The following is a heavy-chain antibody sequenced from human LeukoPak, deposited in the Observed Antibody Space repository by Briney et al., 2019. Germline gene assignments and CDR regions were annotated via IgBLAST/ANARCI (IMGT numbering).Heavy chain of an antibody. J-gene: IGHJ5*02. CDR2: INPNSGGT. Sequence: ASVKVSCKASGYTFTGYYMHWVRQAPGQGLEWMGWINPNSGGTNYAQKFQGRVTMTRDTSISTAYMELSSLRSEDTAVYYCASTYVAQNWFDPWGQGTLVTVSS. CDR3: ASTYVAQNWFDP. V-gene: IGHV1-2*02. D-gene: IGHD3-16*01. CDR1: GYTFTGYY.